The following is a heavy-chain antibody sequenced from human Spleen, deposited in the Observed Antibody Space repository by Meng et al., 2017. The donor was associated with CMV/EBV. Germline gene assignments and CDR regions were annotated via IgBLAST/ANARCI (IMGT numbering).Heavy chain of an antibody. V-gene: IGHV3-30-3*01. Sequence: AYGFTFSSHAMHWVRQAPGKGLEWVTVISYDGSSKYYADSVKGRFTISRDNSKNTLYLQMNSLRAEDTAVYYCARGVLSSGSRFDYWGQGTLVTVSS. CDR1: GFTFSSHA. D-gene: IGHD6-19*01. CDR3: ARGVLSSGSRFDY. J-gene: IGHJ4*02. CDR2: ISYDGSSK.